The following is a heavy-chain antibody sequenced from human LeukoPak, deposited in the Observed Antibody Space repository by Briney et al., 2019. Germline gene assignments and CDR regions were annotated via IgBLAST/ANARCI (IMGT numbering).Heavy chain of an antibody. V-gene: IGHV4-34*01. J-gene: IGHJ3*02. D-gene: IGHD3-22*01. CDR3: ARVYYDSSGYAWAFDI. CDR1: GGSFSGYY. Sequence: SETLSLTCAVYGGSFSGYYWSWIRQPPGKGLEWIGEINHSGSTNYNLSLKSRVTISVDTSKNQFSLKLSSVTAADTAVYYCARVYYDSSGYAWAFDIWGQGTMVTVSS. CDR2: INHSGST.